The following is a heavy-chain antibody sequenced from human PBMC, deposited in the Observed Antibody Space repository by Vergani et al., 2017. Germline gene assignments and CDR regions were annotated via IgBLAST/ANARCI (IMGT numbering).Heavy chain of an antibody. Sequence: QVQLQESGPGLVKPSETLSLTCTVSGGSISSYYWSWIRQPAGKGLEWIGRIYTSGSTNYNPSLKSRVTMSVDTSKIQFSLKLSSVTAADTAVYYCARERHDYGGGSDAFDIWGQGTMVTVSS. CDR1: GGSISSYY. CDR3: ARERHDYGGGSDAFDI. CDR2: IYTSGST. V-gene: IGHV4-4*07. J-gene: IGHJ3*02. D-gene: IGHD4-23*01.